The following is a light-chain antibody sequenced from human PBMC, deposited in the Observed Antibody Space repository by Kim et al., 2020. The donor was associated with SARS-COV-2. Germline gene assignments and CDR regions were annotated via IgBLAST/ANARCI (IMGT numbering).Light chain of an antibody. CDR3: SSYTSSRTWV. CDR2: DVS. CDR1: SSDVGGYNY. J-gene: IGLJ3*02. V-gene: IGLV2-14*03. Sequence: QSVVTQPASVSGSPGQSITISCTGTSSDVGGYNYVSWYQQHPGKAPKLMVYDVSQRPSGVSNRFSGSKSGNTASLTISGLQAEDEADYHCSSYTSSRTWVFGGGTQLTVL.